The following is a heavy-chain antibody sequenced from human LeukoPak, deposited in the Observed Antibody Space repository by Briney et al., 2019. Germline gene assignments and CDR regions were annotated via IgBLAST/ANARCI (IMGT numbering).Heavy chain of an antibody. CDR3: AKEDTAGGYGY. J-gene: IGHJ4*02. CDR2: ISWNSGSI. V-gene: IGHV3-9*01. D-gene: IGHD6-19*01. CDR1: GFTFDDYA. Sequence: GGSLRLSCAASGFTFDDYAMPWVRQAPGKGLEWVSGISWNSGSIGYADSVKGRFTISRDNAKNSLYLQMNSLRAEDTALYYCAKEDTAGGYGYWGQGTLVTVSS.